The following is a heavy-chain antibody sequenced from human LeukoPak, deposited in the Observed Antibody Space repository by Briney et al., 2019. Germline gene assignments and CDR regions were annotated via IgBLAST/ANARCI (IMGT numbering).Heavy chain of an antibody. V-gene: IGHV5-51*01. CDR1: GSSFTSYW. Sequence: GASLQISCKGSGSSFTSYWIGWVRQMPGKGLEWMGIIYPGDSDTRYSPSFQGQVTISADKSISTAYLQWSSLKASDTAMYYCARLSPSCGGDCYQGPSGYWGQGTLVTVSS. J-gene: IGHJ4*01. D-gene: IGHD2-21*02. CDR2: IYPGDSDT. CDR3: ARLSPSCGGDCYQGPSGY.